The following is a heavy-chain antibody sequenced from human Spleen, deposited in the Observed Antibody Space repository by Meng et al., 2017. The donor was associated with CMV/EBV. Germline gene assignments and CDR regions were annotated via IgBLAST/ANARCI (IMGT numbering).Heavy chain of an antibody. V-gene: IGHV1-2*02. Sequence: ASVKVSCKASGYTFTNYYIHWVRQAPGRGLEWMGWINPDSGDSNYAQKFQGRVTLTRDTAITTAYVDVSRLTSGDTAVYYCARDSMGFIWNWGWFDPWGQGTLVTVSS. CDR3: ARDSMGFIWNWGWFDP. J-gene: IGHJ5*02. CDR1: GYTFTNYY. D-gene: IGHD1-1*01. CDR2: INPDSGDS.